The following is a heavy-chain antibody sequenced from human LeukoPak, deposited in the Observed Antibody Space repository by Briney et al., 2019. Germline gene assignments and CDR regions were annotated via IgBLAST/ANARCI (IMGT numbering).Heavy chain of an antibody. D-gene: IGHD5-18*01. CDR3: ARVSGYSYGYYYFDY. J-gene: IGHJ4*02. CDR1: GFTFSDYY. V-gene: IGHV3-11*01. CDR2: ISSSGSTI. Sequence: GGSLRLSCAASGFTFSDYYMSWIRQAPGKGLEWVSYISSSGSTIYYADSVKGRLTISRDNAKKSLYLQMNSLRAEDTAVYYCARVSGYSYGYYYFDYWGQGTLVTVSS.